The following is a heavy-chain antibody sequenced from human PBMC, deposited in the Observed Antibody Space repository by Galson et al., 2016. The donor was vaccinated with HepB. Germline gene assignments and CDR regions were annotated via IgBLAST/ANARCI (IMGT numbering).Heavy chain of an antibody. CDR3: TGDSGRTGAWDF. D-gene: IGHD1-14*01. J-gene: IGHJ4*02. CDR1: GFTFNKYH. Sequence: SLRLSCAVSGFTFNKYHMNWARQAPGKGLEWVAYIGSTSSRIHYADSVKGRFTISRDNAQNSLYQQMNSLRAEDSAVYYCTGDSGRTGAWDFWGQGTLVTVS. CDR2: IGSTSSRI. V-gene: IGHV3-48*03.